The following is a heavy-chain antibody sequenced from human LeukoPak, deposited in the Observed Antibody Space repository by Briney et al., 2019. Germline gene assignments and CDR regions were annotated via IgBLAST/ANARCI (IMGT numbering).Heavy chain of an antibody. D-gene: IGHD6-13*01. CDR1: ASDLNDYT. CDR2: LNWEGEMT. CDR3: TRDSEPRREAAAGLDH. J-gene: IGHJ4*02. V-gene: IGHV3-43*01. Sequence: GRSLRLFCAASASDLNDYTMHSVRQEPGKGLEWVALLNWEGEMTFYADSVRGRFIISRDISRDSLYLQMDSLRSEDTAFYYCTRDSEPRREAAAGLDHWGQGTLVTVSS.